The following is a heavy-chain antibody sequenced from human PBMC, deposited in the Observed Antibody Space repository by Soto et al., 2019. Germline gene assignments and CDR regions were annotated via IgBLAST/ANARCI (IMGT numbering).Heavy chain of an antibody. CDR3: TVLKKGYCVGSICYSLRFDP. CDR1: RSTFINAC. V-gene: IGHV3-15*01. D-gene: IGHD2-15*01. J-gene: IGHJ5*02. Sequence: EVQLVESGGGLVTPGGSLRLSCAASRSTFINACMAWVRQAPGKGLEWVAHIKSESDGGTTDYAAPVKGRFTISRDASKTTLFLQMNSLNTEDTGVYYCTVLKKGYCVGSICYSLRFDPWGQGTLVTVSS. CDR2: IKSESDGGTT.